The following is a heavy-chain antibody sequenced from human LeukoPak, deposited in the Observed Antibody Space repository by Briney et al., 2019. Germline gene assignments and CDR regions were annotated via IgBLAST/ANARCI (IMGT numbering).Heavy chain of an antibody. CDR1: GYTFTSYG. V-gene: IGHV1-46*03. J-gene: IGHJ4*02. Sequence: ASVKVSCKASGYTFTSYGISWVRQAPGQGLELMGIINPSGGSTSYAQKFQGRVTMTRDTSTSTVYMELSSLRSEDTAVYYCARVGSGSGHDENGFDYWGQGTLVTVSS. CDR2: INPSGGST. CDR3: ARVGSGSGHDENGFDY. D-gene: IGHD5-12*01.